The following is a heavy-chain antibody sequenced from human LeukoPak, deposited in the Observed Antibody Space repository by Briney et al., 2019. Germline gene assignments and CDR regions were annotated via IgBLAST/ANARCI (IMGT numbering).Heavy chain of an antibody. CDR1: GFTFSSYG. J-gene: IGHJ4*02. V-gene: IGHV3-30*02. CDR2: IRYDGSNK. CDR3: ARESGSVTSELDFDY. D-gene: IGHD4-17*01. Sequence: PGGSLRLSCAASGFTFSSYGMHWVRQAPGKGLEWVAFIRYDGSNKYYADSVKGRFTISRDNSKNTLYLQMNSLRAEGTAVYYCARESGSVTSELDFDYWGQGTLVTASS.